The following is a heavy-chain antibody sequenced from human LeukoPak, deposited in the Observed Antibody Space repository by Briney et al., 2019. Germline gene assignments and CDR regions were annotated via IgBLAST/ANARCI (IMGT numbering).Heavy chain of an antibody. J-gene: IGHJ4*02. V-gene: IGHV3-23*01. CDR2: LSSSGGST. Sequence: PGGSLRLSCVASGFFFSNYDMNWVRQAPGKGLEWVSVLSSSGGSTFYADSVKGRFTISRDNSKNTVYLQMNSLRGEDTAIYYCARGVTVTTDFWGQGTLVTVSS. CDR1: GFFFSNYD. CDR3: ARGVTVTTDF. D-gene: IGHD4-17*01.